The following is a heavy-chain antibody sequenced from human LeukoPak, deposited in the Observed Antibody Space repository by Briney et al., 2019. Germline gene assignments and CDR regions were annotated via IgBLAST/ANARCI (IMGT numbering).Heavy chain of an antibody. CDR3: GRPGGLFPSSIDY. V-gene: IGHV1-18*01. CDR1: GYTLSNYG. Sequence: ASVKVSCKASGYTLSNYGIIWVRQAPGQGLEWMGWISVYNGNTKYAQKFRGRVTMTTDTSTRTAYMEMRSLRSDDTAVYYCGRPGGLFPSSIDYWGQGTLVAVSS. J-gene: IGHJ4*02. CDR2: ISVYNGNT. D-gene: IGHD2-21*01.